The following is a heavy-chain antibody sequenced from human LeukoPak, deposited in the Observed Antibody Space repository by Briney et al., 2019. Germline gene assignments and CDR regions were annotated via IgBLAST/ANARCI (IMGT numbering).Heavy chain of an antibody. CDR3: AYSDHFDT. D-gene: IGHD4-17*01. Sequence: PGGSLRLSCAASGFTLGNYWMHWVGQAPGKGLVWVSRGDGDGSHSTCADSVKGRFTISRDNAKNTLYLQMNRLTGEDTAVYYCAYSDHFDTWGQGTLVTVSS. CDR1: GFTLGNYW. J-gene: IGHJ4*02. V-gene: IGHV3-74*03. CDR2: GDGDGSHS.